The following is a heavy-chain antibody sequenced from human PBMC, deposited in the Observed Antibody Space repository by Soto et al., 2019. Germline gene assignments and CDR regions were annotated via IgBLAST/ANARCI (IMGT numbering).Heavy chain of an antibody. V-gene: IGHV3-7*05. CDR1: RFAISDYW. CDR2: LNEDGSER. D-gene: IGHD3-3*01. J-gene: IGHJ3*01. CDR3: ARYRTTYEGSAYYDALAV. Sequence: GVTLRLPCVASRFAISDYWMEWVRQAPGQGLEWVANLNEDGSERQYVDSVKGRFTISSDNAENSLSLHMHSLRDEQPTLYHCARYRTTYEGSAYYDALAVWVQGTMVTVSS.